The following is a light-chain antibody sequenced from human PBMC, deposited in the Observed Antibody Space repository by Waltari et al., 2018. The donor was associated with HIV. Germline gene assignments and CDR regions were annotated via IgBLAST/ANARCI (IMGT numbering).Light chain of an antibody. CDR1: SSNIGSNT. Sequence: QSVLTQSPSASGTPGQRVPISCSGSSSNIGSNTVNWYQQLPGTAPKLLIYSNNQRPSGVPDRFSGSKSGTSASLAISGLQSEDEADYYCAAWDDSLNGFYVFGTGTKVTVL. V-gene: IGLV1-44*01. CDR3: AAWDDSLNGFYV. CDR2: SNN. J-gene: IGLJ1*01.